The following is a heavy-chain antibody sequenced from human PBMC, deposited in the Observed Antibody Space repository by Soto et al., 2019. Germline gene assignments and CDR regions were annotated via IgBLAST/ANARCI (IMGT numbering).Heavy chain of an antibody. CDR3: ARVLDTYYFEL. CDR1: GFTFSSYW. CDR2: INSDGSST. J-gene: IGHJ4*02. V-gene: IGHV3-74*01. D-gene: IGHD3-9*01. Sequence: GRSLRLSCAASGFTFSSYWMHWVLQAPGTGLVWVSRINSDGSSTSYADSVKGRFTISRDNAKNTLYLQMNSLRAEDTAVYYCARVLDTYYFELWGQGNMVTVSS.